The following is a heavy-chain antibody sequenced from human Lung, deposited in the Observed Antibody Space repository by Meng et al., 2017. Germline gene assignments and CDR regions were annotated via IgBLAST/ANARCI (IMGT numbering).Heavy chain of an antibody. J-gene: IGHJ4*02. CDR1: GFTFSSYA. V-gene: IGHV3-23*01. CDR2: ISGSGGST. Sequence: GGSLRLSCAASGFTFSSYAMSWVRQAPGKGLEWVSAISGSGGSTYYADSVKGRFTISRDNSKNTLYLQMNSLRAEDTAVYYCAKERRGQQLVGRGPFDYWGQGTRVTVSS. CDR3: AKERRGQQLVGRGPFDY. D-gene: IGHD6-13*01.